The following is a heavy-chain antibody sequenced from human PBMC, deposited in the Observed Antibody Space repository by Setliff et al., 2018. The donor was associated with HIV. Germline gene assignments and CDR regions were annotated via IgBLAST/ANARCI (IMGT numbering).Heavy chain of an antibody. CDR3: ARLGMVRGVILAYFDY. CDR1: GASISSGDYY. J-gene: IGHJ4*02. Sequence: SETLSLTCAVSGASISSGDYYWSWVRQPVGKGLEWIGQVSTTGHTNYNPSLKSRVTISLDTSYNHFSLQLTPVTAAHSSVYYCARLGMVRGVILAYFDYWGQGTLVTVSS. CDR2: VSTTGHT. D-gene: IGHD3-10*01. V-gene: IGHV4-61*09.